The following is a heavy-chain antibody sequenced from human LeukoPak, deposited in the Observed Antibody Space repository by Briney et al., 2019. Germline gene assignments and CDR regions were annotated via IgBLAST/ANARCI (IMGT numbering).Heavy chain of an antibody. CDR2: IKQDGSEK. D-gene: IGHD5-24*01. V-gene: IGHV3-7*01. CDR1: GFTFSSYW. J-gene: IGHJ4*02. CDR3: ARSGWWMATNFDY. Sequence: GESLRLSCAASGFTFSSYWMSWVRQAPGKGLEWVANIKQDGSEKYYVDSVKGRFTISRDNAKNSLYLQMNSLRAEDTAVYYCARSGWWMATNFDYWGQGTLVTVSS.